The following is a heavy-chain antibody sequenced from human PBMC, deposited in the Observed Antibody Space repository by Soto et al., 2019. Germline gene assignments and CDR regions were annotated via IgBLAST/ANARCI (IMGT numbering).Heavy chain of an antibody. CDR1: GFTFSSYG. CDR2: IWYDGSNK. J-gene: IGHJ6*02. D-gene: IGHD3-10*02. V-gene: IGHV3-33*01. Sequence: GGSLRLCCAASGFTFSSYGMHWVRQAPGKGLEWVAVIWYDGSNKYYADSVKGRFTISRDNSKNTLYLQMNSRRAEDTALYYCARDLEGCSGCSNRYYYYVIDVCRRRSTVTVSS. CDR3: ARDLEGCSGCSNRYYYYVIDV.